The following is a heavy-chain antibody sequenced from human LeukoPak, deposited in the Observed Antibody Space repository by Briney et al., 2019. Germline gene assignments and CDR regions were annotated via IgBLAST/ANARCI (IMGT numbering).Heavy chain of an antibody. D-gene: IGHD6-13*01. CDR3: ARSPLSSRWYMYYYGMDV. J-gene: IGHJ6*02. CDR2: IIPIFGTA. V-gene: IGHV1-69*13. Sequence: ASVKVSCKASGDTFSSYAISWVRQAPGQGLEWMGGIIPIFGTANYAQKFQGRVTITADESTSTAYMELSSLRSEDTAVYYCARSPLSSRWYMYYYGMDVWGQGTTVTVS. CDR1: GDTFSSYA.